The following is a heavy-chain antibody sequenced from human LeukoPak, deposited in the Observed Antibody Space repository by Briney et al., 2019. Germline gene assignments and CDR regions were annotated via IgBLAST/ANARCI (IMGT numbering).Heavy chain of an antibody. V-gene: IGHV3-30*02. D-gene: IGHD1-26*01. CDR2: IWYDGSNK. CDR3: AKDVPGGRDAFDI. Sequence: AGGSLRLSCAASGFTFSSYGMHWVRQAPGKGLEWVAVIWYDGSNKYYADSVKGRFTISRDNSKNTLYLQMNSLRAEDTAVYYCAKDVPGGRDAFDIWGQGTMVTVSS. J-gene: IGHJ3*02. CDR1: GFTFSSYG.